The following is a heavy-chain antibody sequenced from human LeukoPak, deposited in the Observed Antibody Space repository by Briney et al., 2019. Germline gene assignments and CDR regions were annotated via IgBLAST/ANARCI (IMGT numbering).Heavy chain of an antibody. CDR3: ARDRVGSGWPRPWYFEF. CDR1: GYTFTGYY. CDR2: INPNTGAT. D-gene: IGHD6-19*01. J-gene: IGHJ4*02. V-gene: IGHV1-2*02. Sequence: ASVKVSCKPSGYTFTGYYLHWVRQAPGQGLEWMGWINPNTGATIYAEKLQGRVTMTRDTSIDTAYMEMRSLRSDDTAVYYCARDRVGSGWPRPWYFEFWGQGTLIPVSS.